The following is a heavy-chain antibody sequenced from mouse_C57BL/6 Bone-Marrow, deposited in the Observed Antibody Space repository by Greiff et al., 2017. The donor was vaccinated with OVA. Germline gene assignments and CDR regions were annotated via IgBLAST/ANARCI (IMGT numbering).Heavy chain of an antibody. V-gene: IGHV1-54*01. CDR2: INPGSGGT. CDR1: GYAFTNYL. CDR3: ARYGGCYFDY. J-gene: IGHJ2*01. Sequence: VQLVESGAELVRPGTSVKVSCKASGYAFTNYLIEWVKQRPGQGLEWIGVINPGSGGTNYNEKFKGKATLTADKSSSTAYMQLSSLTSEDSAVYVCARYGGCYFDYWGQGTTLTVSS. D-gene: IGHD1-1*02.